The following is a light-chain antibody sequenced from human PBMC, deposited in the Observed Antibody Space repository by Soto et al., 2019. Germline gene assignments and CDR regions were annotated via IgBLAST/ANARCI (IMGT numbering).Light chain of an antibody. Sequence: EIVMTQSPATLSVSPGERATLSCRASQSVSSNLAWYQQKPGQAPRLLIYGASTRATGIPARFSGSGSGTEFTLTISSLQSEDFAVYYCQQYNNVPITFGPGTNVDIK. CDR3: QQYNNVPIT. CDR1: QSVSSN. J-gene: IGKJ3*01. V-gene: IGKV3-15*01. CDR2: GAS.